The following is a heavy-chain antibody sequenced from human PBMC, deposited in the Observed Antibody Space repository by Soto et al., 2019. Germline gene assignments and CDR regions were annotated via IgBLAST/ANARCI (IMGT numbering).Heavy chain of an antibody. Sequence: EVQLVESGGGLVQPGGSLRLSCAASGFTFSSYAMHWVRQAPGKGLEYVSAISSNGGSTYYANSVKGRFTIYRYNSKNTLYLQMGRLGAEDMAVYYCARRDGYNFDYWGQGTLVTVSS. V-gene: IGHV3-64*01. J-gene: IGHJ4*02. D-gene: IGHD5-12*01. CDR1: GFTFSSYA. CDR3: ARRDGYNFDY. CDR2: ISSNGGST.